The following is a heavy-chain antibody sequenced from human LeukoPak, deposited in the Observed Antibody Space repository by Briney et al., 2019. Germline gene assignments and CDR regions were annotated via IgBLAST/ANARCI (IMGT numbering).Heavy chain of an antibody. CDR3: ARGGQLLWVFDY. CDR2: ISSSGSTI. J-gene: IGHJ4*02. CDR1: GFTFSSYE. V-gene: IGHV3-48*03. D-gene: IGHD2-2*01. Sequence: PGGSLRLSCAASGFTFSSYEMNWVRQAPGKGLEWVSYISSSGSTIYYADSVKGRFTISRDNAKNSLYLQVNSLRAEDTAVYYCARGGQLLWVFDYWGQGTLVTVSS.